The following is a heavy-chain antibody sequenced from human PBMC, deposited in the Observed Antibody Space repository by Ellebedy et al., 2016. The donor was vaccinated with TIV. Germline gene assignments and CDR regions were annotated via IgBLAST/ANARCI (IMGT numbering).Heavy chain of an antibody. CDR3: ASYSSRIRNFEY. D-gene: IGHD4-11*01. Sequence: MPSETLSLTCTVSGGSISSYYWSWIRQPPGKGLEWIGYFYYSGSTSYNPSLKSRVTIAVDTSKKQISLKLSSVTAADTAVYYCASYSSRIRNFEYWGQGTLVTVSS. CDR1: GGSISSYY. CDR2: FYYSGST. J-gene: IGHJ4*02. V-gene: IGHV4-59*01.